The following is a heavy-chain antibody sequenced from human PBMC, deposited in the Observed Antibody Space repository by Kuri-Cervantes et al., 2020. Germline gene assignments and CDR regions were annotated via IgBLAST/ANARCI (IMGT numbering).Heavy chain of an antibody. Sequence: ASVKVSCKASGYPFTAYDINWVRQATGQGLEWMGIINPSGGSTTHAQKFQGRVTMTRDTSTSTVYMELSSPRSEDTAVYYCARVESLSRFDPWGQGTLVTVSS. CDR1: GYPFTAYD. J-gene: IGHJ5*02. V-gene: IGHV1-46*01. CDR2: INPSGGST. CDR3: ARVESLSRFDP.